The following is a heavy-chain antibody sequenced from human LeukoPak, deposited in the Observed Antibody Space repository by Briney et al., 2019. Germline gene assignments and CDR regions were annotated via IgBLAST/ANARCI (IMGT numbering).Heavy chain of an antibody. J-gene: IGHJ4*02. CDR1: GYIFTTYD. Sequence: EASVKVSCKTSGYIFTTYDINWVRQASGQGLEWMGWMNPNSGNTGYAQKFQGRVTMTRSTLITTAYMELSSLRSEDTAMYYCARVEENSGYSQIYWGQGTLVTVSS. CDR3: ARVEENSGYSQIY. V-gene: IGHV1-8*01. D-gene: IGHD3-22*01. CDR2: MNPNSGNT.